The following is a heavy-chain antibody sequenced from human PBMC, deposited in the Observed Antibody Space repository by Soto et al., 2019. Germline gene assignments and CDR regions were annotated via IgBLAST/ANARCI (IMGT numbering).Heavy chain of an antibody. CDR3: ARGTTADNPDASDI. CDR2: IYHSVST. V-gene: IGHV4-30-2*01. Sequence: SETLSLTCAVSGGSISSGGYSWSWILHPPGKGLEWIGYIYHSVSTYYNPSLKSRVTISVDRSKNQFSLKLSSVTAADTAVYYCARGTTADNPDASDIWGKGKIVNVSS. CDR1: GGSISSGGYS. D-gene: IGHD4-17*01. J-gene: IGHJ3*02.